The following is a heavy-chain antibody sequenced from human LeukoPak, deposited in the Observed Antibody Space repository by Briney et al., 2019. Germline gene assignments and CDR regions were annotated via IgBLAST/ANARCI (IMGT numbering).Heavy chain of an antibody. Sequence: GGSLRLSCAASGFTFSSYGMHWVRQAPGKGLEWVAVISYDGSNKYYADSVKGRFTISRDNSKNTLYLQMNSLRAEDTAVYYCAKDAYSFCGGDCYLGYWGQGTLVTVSS. J-gene: IGHJ4*02. CDR3: AKDAYSFCGGDCYLGY. CDR1: GFTFSSYG. V-gene: IGHV3-30*18. CDR2: ISYDGSNK. D-gene: IGHD2-21*02.